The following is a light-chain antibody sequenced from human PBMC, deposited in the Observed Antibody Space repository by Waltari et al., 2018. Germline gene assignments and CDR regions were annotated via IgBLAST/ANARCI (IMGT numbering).Light chain of an antibody. J-gene: IGLJ2*01. CDR2: GKN. CDR3: HSRDSNGDVL. Sequence: SSELTQDPAVSVALGQTVRITCQGDSLRTYYVSWFQQKAGQAPTLFIYGKNHRPSGIPDRFSASTSGGRASLTIIGAQAEDEADYYCHSRDSNGDVLIGGGTKVTVV. CDR1: SLRTYY. V-gene: IGLV3-19*01.